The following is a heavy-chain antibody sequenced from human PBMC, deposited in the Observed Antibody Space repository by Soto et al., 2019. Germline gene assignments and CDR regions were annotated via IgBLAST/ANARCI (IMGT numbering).Heavy chain of an antibody. CDR3: ARRGDIVVVPAAGRNHQAKQNPKNLRTNNWFDP. Sequence: PSETLSLTCAVYGGSFSGYYWSWIRQPPGKGLEWIGEINHSGSTNYNPSLKSRVTISVDTSKNQFSLKLSSVTAADTAVYYCARRGDIVVVPAAGRNHQAKQNPKNLRTNNWFDPWGQGTLVTVSS. V-gene: IGHV4-34*01. D-gene: IGHD2-2*01. J-gene: IGHJ5*02. CDR1: GGSFSGYY. CDR2: INHSGST.